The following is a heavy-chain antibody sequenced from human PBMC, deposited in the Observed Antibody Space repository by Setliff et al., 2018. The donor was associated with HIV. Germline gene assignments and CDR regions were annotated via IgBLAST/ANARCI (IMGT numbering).Heavy chain of an antibody. CDR3: ARQDHSSVNTGSLYAFDV. CDR2: IEPSSGGT. D-gene: IGHD2-8*02. CDR1: GYTFTAYY. J-gene: IGHJ3*01. V-gene: IGHV1-2*06. Sequence: ASVKVSCKASGYTFTAYYIHWVRQAPGHELQLMGRIEPSSGGTNYIQKFQGRVTITRDTSIYTVYMELTGLTPDDTAVYYCARQDHSSVNTGSLYAFDVWGQGTMVT.